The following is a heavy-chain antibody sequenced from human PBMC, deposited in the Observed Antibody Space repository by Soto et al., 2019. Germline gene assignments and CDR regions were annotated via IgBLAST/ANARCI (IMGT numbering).Heavy chain of an antibody. CDR3: ASGDYDSSGYYFLY. CDR2: IYYSGST. J-gene: IGHJ4*02. Sequence: SETLSLTCTVSGGSISSYYWSWIRQPPGKGLEWIGYIYYSGSTNYNPSLKSRVTISVDTSKNQFSLKLSSVTAADTAVYYCASGDYDSSGYYFLYWGQGTLVIVSS. V-gene: IGHV4-59*01. D-gene: IGHD3-22*01. CDR1: GGSISSYY.